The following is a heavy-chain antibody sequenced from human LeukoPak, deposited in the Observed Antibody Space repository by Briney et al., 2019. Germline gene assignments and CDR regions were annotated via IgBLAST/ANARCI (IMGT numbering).Heavy chain of an antibody. CDR1: RDGYTSYW. CDR3: ARQTAMGRSGDY. CDR2: IDPSDSDT. Sequence: VVLSMSCKDCRDGYTSYWMGSVRQMTGKGLEWMGIIDPSDSDTRYTPSFQGQVTISADKSLTTAYLQWNSLKASDTALYYCARQTAMGRSGDYWGQGTLVTVSS. J-gene: IGHJ4*02. D-gene: IGHD5-18*01. V-gene: IGHV5-51*01.